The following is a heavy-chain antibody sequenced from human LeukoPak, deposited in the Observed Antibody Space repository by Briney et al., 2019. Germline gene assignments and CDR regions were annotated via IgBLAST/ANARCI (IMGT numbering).Heavy chain of an antibody. D-gene: IGHD1-1*01. J-gene: IGHJ4*02. V-gene: IGHV3-7*01. CDR3: ASLQTDTTTVNGF. CDR2: IKGDGSEK. CDR1: GGSISSSSYY. Sequence: PSETLSLTCTVSGGSISSSSYYWGWIRQPPGKGLEWLACIKGDGSEKYYVDSVRGRFTVSRDSTKNSLYLQLNSLRVEDSAVYYCASLQTDTTTVNGFWGQGTLVTVSS.